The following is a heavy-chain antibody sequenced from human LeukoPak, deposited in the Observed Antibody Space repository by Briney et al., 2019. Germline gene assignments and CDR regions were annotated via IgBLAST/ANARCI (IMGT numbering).Heavy chain of an antibody. V-gene: IGHV4-59*01. CDR3: ARDRLGATMIVEKRAFDI. CDR2: IYYRGST. Sequence: SETLSLTCTASGGSISRYYWSWIRQPPGKRLEWIGYIYYRGSTNYNPSLKSRVTISVDTSKNQFSLKLSSVTAADTAVYYCARDRLGATMIVEKRAFDIWGQGTMVAVSS. D-gene: IGHD3-22*01. J-gene: IGHJ3*02. CDR1: GGSISRYY.